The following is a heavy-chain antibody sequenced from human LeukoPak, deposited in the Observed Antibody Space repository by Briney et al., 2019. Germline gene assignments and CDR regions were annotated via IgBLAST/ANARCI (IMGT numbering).Heavy chain of an antibody. CDR2: IYSVGST. CDR1: GFTASSNY. J-gene: IGHJ3*02. D-gene: IGHD2-8*01. CDR3: ARVWTNDRRNAFDI. Sequence: GGSLPPPCAPLGFTASSNYMMWVRQVPAQGLEWVSVIYSVGSTYYAYSVKGRFTISRDNSKNTLYLQMNSLRAEDTAVYYCARVWTNDRRNAFDIWGQGTMVTVSS. V-gene: IGHV3-66*01.